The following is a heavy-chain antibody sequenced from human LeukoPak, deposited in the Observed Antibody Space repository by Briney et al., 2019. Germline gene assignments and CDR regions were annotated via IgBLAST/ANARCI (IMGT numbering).Heavy chain of an antibody. CDR2: ISSSGGTI. J-gene: IGHJ4*02. D-gene: IGHD5-18*01. CDR3: AKDSVGYSYGYFDY. CDR1: GFTFSDYF. V-gene: IGHV3-11*01. Sequence: GGSLRLSCAASGFTFSDYFMSWIRQAPGKGLEWVSYISSSGGTIYYADSVKGRFTISRDNSKNTLYLQMNSLRAEDTAVYYCAKDSVGYSYGYFDYWGQGTLVTVSS.